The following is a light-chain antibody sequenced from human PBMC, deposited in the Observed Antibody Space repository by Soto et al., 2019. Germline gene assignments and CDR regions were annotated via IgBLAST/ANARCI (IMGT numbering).Light chain of an antibody. CDR1: QSISSY. V-gene: IGKV1-39*01. J-gene: IGKJ1*01. Sequence: DIQMTQSPSSLSASVGDRVTITCRASQSISSYLNWYQQKPGKAPKLLIYAASSLQSGVPSRFSGSGSGTDFTLTVSSLQPEVFATYYCQQSYSTPRTFGQGTKVEIK. CDR2: AAS. CDR3: QQSYSTPRT.